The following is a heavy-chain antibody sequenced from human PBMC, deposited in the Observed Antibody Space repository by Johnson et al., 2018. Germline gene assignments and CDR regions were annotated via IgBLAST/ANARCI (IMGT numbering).Heavy chain of an antibody. J-gene: IGHJ4*02. CDR3: ARVGCSGGSCYRGFDH. CDR2: ISYSGST. CDR1: GDSLSSGGYY. Sequence: QVQLQESGPGLVKXSQTLSLTCIVSGDSLSSGGYYWSWIRQYPGKGLEWIGYISYSGSTHYNPSLKSRGSISVDMSKNQFSLKVTSVTAGDTAVYYGARVGCSGGSCYRGFDHWGQGTLVTVSS. V-gene: IGHV4-31*03. D-gene: IGHD2-15*01.